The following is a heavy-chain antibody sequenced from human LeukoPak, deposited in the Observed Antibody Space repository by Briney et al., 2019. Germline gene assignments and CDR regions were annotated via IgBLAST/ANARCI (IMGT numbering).Heavy chain of an antibody. V-gene: IGHV1-2*06. CDR2: INPNSGGT. J-gene: IGHJ4*02. CDR1: GYTFTGYY. CDR3: AVRATNSDYFDY. D-gene: IGHD1-26*01. Sequence: ASVTVSCRASGYTFTGYYMHWVRQAPGQGLEWMGRINPNSGGTNHAQKFQGRVTMTRDTSTSTVYMELSSLRSEDTAVYYCAVRATNSDYFDYWGQGTLVTVSS.